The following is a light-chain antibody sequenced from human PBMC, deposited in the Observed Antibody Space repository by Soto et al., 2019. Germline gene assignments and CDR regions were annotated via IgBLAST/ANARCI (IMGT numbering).Light chain of an antibody. CDR3: QKYGSSPPIT. J-gene: IGKJ5*01. CDR2: DAS. Sequence: EIVLTQSPGTLSLSPGERATLSCRASQSVSYYLAWYQQKPGQAPRLLXYDASSRATGVPDRFSGSGSGTDFTLTISRLEPEDFAVYYCQKYGSSPPITFGQGTRLEIK. V-gene: IGKV3-20*01. CDR1: QSVSYY.